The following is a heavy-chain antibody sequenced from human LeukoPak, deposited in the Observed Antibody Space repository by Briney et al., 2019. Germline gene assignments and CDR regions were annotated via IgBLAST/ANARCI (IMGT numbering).Heavy chain of an antibody. CDR2: IYTSGST. CDR1: GGSISSGIYY. V-gene: IGHV4-61*02. CDR3: ARGVNWIDP. J-gene: IGHJ5*02. D-gene: IGHD6-13*01. Sequence: SQTLSLTCTVSGGSISSGIYYWSWIRQPAGKGLEWIGRIYTSGSTNYNPSLKSRVTISVDTSKNQFSLKLSSVTAADTAVYYCARGVNWIDPWGQGTLVTVSS.